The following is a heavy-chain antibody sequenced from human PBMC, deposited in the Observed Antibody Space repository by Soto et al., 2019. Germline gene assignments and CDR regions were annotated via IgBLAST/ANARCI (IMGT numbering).Heavy chain of an antibody. CDR2: IIPLFSPP. Sequence: QVELVQSGAEVKKPGSSVKVSCKASGGTSGTYAISWVRQAPGQGLEWMGGIIPLFSPPNYAQRFQGRVTITADKSTSTAYMELSSLRSDDTAVYYCARYCASATCRKYYYFGIDLWGQGTTVTVSS. D-gene: IGHD2-2*01. J-gene: IGHJ6*02. V-gene: IGHV1-69*06. CDR3: ARYCASATCRKYYYFGIDL. CDR1: GGTSGTYA.